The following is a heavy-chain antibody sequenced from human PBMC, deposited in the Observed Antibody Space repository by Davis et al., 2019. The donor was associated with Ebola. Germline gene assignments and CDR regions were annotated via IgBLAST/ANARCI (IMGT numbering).Heavy chain of an antibody. D-gene: IGHD3-3*01. CDR2: INHSGST. V-gene: IGHV4-34*01. CDR1: GGSFSGNY. CDR3: ARGNSYDFSSGYYTLGPDYNY. J-gene: IGHJ4*02. Sequence: SETLSLTCAVYGGSFSGNYWSWIRQPPGKGLEWIGQINHSGSTNYNPSLKSRITISIDTSKNQFSLKLSSVTAADTAVYYCARGNSYDFSSGYYTLGPDYNYWGQGTLVTVSS.